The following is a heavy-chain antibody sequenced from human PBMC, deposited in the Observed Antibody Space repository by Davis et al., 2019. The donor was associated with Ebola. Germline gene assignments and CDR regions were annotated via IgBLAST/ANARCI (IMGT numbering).Heavy chain of an antibody. CDR1: GFTFSSYS. Sequence: PGGSLRLSCAASGFTFSSYSMNWVRQAPGKGLEWVSSISSSSSYIYYADSVKGRFTISRDNAKNSLYLQMNSLRAEDTAVYYCAKAPLSTGRVFFDYGGQGTLVTVSS. J-gene: IGHJ4*02. CDR2: ISSSSSYI. D-gene: IGHD1-14*01. V-gene: IGHV3-21*04. CDR3: AKAPLSTGRVFFDY.